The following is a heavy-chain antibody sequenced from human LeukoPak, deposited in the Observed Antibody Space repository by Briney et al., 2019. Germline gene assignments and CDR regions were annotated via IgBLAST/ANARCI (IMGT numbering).Heavy chain of an antibody. J-gene: IGHJ4*02. D-gene: IGHD5-12*01. V-gene: IGHV4-59*12. Sequence: SETLSLTCTVSGGSISSYYWSWIRQPPGKGLEWIGYIYYSGSTNYNPSLKSRVTISVDTSKNQFSLKLSSVTAADTAVYYCARDFGYGSFDYWGQGTLVTVSS. CDR3: ARDFGYGSFDY. CDR1: GGSISSYY. CDR2: IYYSGST.